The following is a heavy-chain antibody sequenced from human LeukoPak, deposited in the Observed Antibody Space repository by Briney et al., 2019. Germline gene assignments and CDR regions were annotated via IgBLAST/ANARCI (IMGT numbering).Heavy chain of an antibody. Sequence: ASVKVSCKASGFTFTSYYIHWVRQAPGQGLEWMGIINPSGGSTSYAQKFQGRVNMTRDTSTSTVYMDLNSLRSEDTAVYYCARSGSSTSCPRDYWGQGTLVTVSS. CDR3: ARSGSSTSCPRDY. CDR2: INPSGGST. J-gene: IGHJ4*02. CDR1: GFTFTSYY. D-gene: IGHD2-2*01. V-gene: IGHV1-46*01.